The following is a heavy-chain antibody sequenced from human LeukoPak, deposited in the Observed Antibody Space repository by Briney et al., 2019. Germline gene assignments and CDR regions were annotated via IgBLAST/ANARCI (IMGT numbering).Heavy chain of an antibody. CDR3: ARDLGQYYDTSDNWFDP. CDR2: ITSSSSYI. J-gene: IGHJ5*02. D-gene: IGHD3-22*01. CDR1: GFTFSDYN. V-gene: IGHV3-21*01. Sequence: GGSLRLSCAASGFTFSDYNMRWIRQAPGKGLEWISSITSSSSYIYYADSVKGRFTISRDNAKNTLNLQMNSLRAEDTAVYYCARDLGQYYDTSDNWFDPWGQGTLVTVSS.